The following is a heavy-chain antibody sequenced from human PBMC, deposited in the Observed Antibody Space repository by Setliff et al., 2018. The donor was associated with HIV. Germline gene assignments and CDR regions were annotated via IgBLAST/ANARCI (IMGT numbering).Heavy chain of an antibody. CDR1: GYSISSGYY. J-gene: IGHJ4*02. CDR2: IYHSGST. D-gene: IGHD5-12*01. V-gene: IGHV4-38-2*01. CDR3: ARLSPQYSGYDSGAFGY. Sequence: LSLTCAVSGYSISSGYYWGWIRQPPGKGLEWIGSIYHSGSTYYDPSLKSRVTISVDTSKNQFSLKLSSVTAADTAVYYCARLSPQYSGYDSGAFGYWGQGTLVTVSS.